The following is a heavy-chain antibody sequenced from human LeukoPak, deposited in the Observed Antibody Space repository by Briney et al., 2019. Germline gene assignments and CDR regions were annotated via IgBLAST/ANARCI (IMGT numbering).Heavy chain of an antibody. CDR3: ARDRIYGDLPGWFDP. D-gene: IGHD4-17*01. J-gene: IGHJ5*02. V-gene: IGHV4-59*01. Sequence: PSETLSLTCTVSGGSISSYYWSWIRQPPGKGLEWIGYIYYSGSTNYNPSLKSRVTISVDTSKNQFSLKLSSVTAADTAVYYCARDRIYGDLPGWFDPWGQGTLVTVSS. CDR2: IYYSGST. CDR1: GGSISSYY.